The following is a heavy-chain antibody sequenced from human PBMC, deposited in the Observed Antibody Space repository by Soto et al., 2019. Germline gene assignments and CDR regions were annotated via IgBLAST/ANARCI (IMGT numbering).Heavy chain of an antibody. J-gene: IGHJ5*02. V-gene: IGHV3-30*03. Sequence: GGSLRLSCAAFGFSFRTYGTHWVRQAPGKGLEWVAVISYDGSNQQYTDSVKGRFTISRDNTKNTLHLQMNSLRAEDTAVYYCARLAGGAGSYYINNWFDPWGQGTLVTVS. CDR1: GFSFRTYG. CDR3: ARLAGGAGSYYINNWFDP. D-gene: IGHD3-10*01. CDR2: ISYDGSNQ.